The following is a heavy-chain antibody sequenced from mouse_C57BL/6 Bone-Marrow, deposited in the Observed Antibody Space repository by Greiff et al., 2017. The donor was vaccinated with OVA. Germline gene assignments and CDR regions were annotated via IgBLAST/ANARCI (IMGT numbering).Heavy chain of an antibody. CDR2: IDPSDSET. CDR1: GYTFTSYW. CDR3: ARYGNYLYWYFDV. J-gene: IGHJ1*03. D-gene: IGHD2-1*01. V-gene: IGHV1-52*01. Sequence: VQLQQPGAELVRPGSSVKLSCKASGYTFTSYWMHWVKQRPIQGLEWIGNIDPSDSETHYNQKFKDKATLTVDKSSSTAYMQLSSLTSEDSAVYYCARYGNYLYWYFDVWGTGTTVTVSS.